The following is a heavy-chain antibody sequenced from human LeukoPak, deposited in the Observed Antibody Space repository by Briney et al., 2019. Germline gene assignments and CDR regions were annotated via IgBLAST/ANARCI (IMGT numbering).Heavy chain of an antibody. J-gene: IGHJ6*03. CDR3: ARAYCSSTSCYVYYYMDV. CDR2: ISSSGSTI. CDR1: GFTFSSYE. D-gene: IGHD2-2*01. V-gene: IGHV3-48*03. Sequence: GGSLRLSCAASGFTFSSYEMNWVRQAPGKGLEWVSYISSSGSTIYYADSVKGRFTISRDNAKNSLYLQMNSLRAEDTAVYYCARAYCSSTSCYVYYYMDVWGKGTTVTVSS.